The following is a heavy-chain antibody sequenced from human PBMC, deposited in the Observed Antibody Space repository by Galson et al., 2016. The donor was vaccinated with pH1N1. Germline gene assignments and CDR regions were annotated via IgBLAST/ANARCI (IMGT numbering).Heavy chain of an antibody. J-gene: IGHJ5*02. CDR3: ARDPSVSYCRVDCSPS. V-gene: IGHV4-34*01. D-gene: IGHD2-21*02. Sequence: SETLSLTCAVYGRSFSGYYWSWIRQPPGKGLEWIGEISHSGSTNYNPSLKSRVTISVDTSKSQFSLRLSSVTAADTAVYYCARDPSVSYCRVDCSPSWGQGTLVTVSS. CDR1: GRSFSGYY. CDR2: ISHSGST.